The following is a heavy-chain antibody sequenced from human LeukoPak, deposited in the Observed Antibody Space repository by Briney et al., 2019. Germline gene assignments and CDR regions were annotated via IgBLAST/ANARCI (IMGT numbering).Heavy chain of an antibody. J-gene: IGHJ4*02. CDR1: GYTFSSYG. V-gene: IGHV1-18*01. D-gene: IGHD6-19*01. Sequence: ASVKVSCKASGYTFSSYGISWVRQAPGQGLEWMGWISAYNGNTNYRQKLQGRVTMTTDTSTSTAYMELRSLRSDDTAVYYCARDPDAYSSGWYCDYWGQGTLVTVSS. CDR3: ARDPDAYSSGWYCDY. CDR2: ISAYNGNT.